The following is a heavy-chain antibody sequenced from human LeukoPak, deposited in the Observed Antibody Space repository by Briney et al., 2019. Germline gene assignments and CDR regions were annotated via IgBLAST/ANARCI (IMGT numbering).Heavy chain of an antibody. CDR1: GFTFSSYG. D-gene: IGHD5-18*01. Sequence: PGRSLRLSCAASGFTFSSYGMHWVRQAPGKGLEWVAVISYDGSNKYYADSVKGRFTISRDNSKNMLYLQMNSLRAEDTAVYYCARQDTAIGFDYWGQGTLVTVSS. J-gene: IGHJ4*02. CDR2: ISYDGSNK. CDR3: ARQDTAIGFDY. V-gene: IGHV3-30*03.